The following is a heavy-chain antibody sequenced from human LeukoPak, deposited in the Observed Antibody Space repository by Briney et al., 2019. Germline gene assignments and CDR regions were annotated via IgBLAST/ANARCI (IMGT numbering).Heavy chain of an antibody. V-gene: IGHV1-69*04. CDR3: AREGRIAAALDY. Sequence: SVKVSCKASGGTFSSYTISWVRQAPGQGLEWIGRIIPILGIANYAQKFQGRVTIIADKSTSTAYMELISLRSEDTAVYYCAREGRIAAALDYWGQGTLVTVSS. J-gene: IGHJ4*02. CDR1: GGTFSSYT. D-gene: IGHD6-13*01. CDR2: IIPILGIA.